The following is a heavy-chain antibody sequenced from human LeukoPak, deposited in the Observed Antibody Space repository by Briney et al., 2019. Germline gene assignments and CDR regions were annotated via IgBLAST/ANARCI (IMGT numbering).Heavy chain of an antibody. CDR1: GFTFTTYG. CDR3: ARDFRYHDSSGYYSFDY. J-gene: IGHJ4*02. Sequence: GGSLRLSCAASGFTFTTYGMNWLRQAPGKGLEWVSYLSGRSNSIYYAESVKGRFTISRDNAKNSLYLQMNSLRDEDTAVYYCARDFRYHDSSGYYSFDYWGQGTLVTVSS. D-gene: IGHD3-22*01. CDR2: LSGRSNSI. V-gene: IGHV3-48*02.